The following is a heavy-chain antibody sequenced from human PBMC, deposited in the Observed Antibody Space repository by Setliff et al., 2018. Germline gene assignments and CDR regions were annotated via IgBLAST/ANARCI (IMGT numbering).Heavy chain of an antibody. D-gene: IGHD6-19*01. Sequence: SETLSLTCTVSGGSISSYYWSWIRQPAGKVLAWIGHIYIGGSADYNPSLKSRVTMSIATSKNQFSLKLNSVTAADMAVYYCAREQWLDPPGYYYMDVWAKGTTVTVSS. J-gene: IGHJ6*03. CDR1: GGSISSYY. CDR3: AREQWLDPPGYYYMDV. CDR2: IYIGGSA. V-gene: IGHV4-4*07.